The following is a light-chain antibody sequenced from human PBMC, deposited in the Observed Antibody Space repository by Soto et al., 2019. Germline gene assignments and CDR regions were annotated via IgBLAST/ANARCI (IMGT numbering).Light chain of an antibody. CDR1: SSDVGGYNY. J-gene: IGLJ2*01. Sequence: QSALTQPRSVSGSPGQSVTISCTGTSSDVGGYNYVSWYQHHPGKAPKLIIYDVTQRPSGVPDRFSGSKSGNTASLTISGLRAEDEADYYCCSYAGSYTFVFGGGTKLTVL. V-gene: IGLV2-11*01. CDR2: DVT. CDR3: CSYAGSYTFV.